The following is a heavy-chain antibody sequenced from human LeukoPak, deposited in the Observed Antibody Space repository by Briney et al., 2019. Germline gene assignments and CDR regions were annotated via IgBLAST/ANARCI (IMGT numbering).Heavy chain of an antibody. D-gene: IGHD6-6*01. CDR3: ARDEYSSSSYYYYGMDV. CDR1: GYTFTSYY. CDR2: INPSGGST. J-gene: IGHJ6*02. V-gene: IGHV1-46*01. Sequence: ASVKVSCKAFGYTFTSYYMHWVRQAPGQGLEWMGIINPSGGSTSYAQKFQGRVTMTRDTSTSTVYMELSSLRSEDTAVYYCARDEYSSSSYYYYGMDVWGQGTTVTVSS.